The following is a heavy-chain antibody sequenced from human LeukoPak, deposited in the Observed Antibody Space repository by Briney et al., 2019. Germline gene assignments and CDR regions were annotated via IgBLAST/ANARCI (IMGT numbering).Heavy chain of an antibody. CDR3: ARRAGGYSHPYDY. V-gene: IGHV3-53*01. Sequence: GGSLRLSCAASGFTFSSYAMSWVRQAPGKGLEWVSLIYSGGSTYYADSVKGRFTISRDNSKNTLYLQMNSLRAEDTAVYYCARRAGGYSHPYDYWGQGTLVTVSS. J-gene: IGHJ4*02. CDR2: IYSGGST. CDR1: GFTFSSYA. D-gene: IGHD4-23*01.